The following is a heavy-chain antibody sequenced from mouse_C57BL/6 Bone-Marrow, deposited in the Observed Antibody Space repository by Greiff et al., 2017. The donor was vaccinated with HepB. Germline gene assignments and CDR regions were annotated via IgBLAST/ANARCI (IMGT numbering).Heavy chain of an antibody. CDR3: ARRRYDGYDEVAY. CDR2: IDPSDSET. D-gene: IGHD2-3*01. J-gene: IGHJ3*01. Sequence: QVQLQQPGAELVRPGSSVKLSCKASGFTFTSYWMPWVKQRPIQGLEWIGNIDPSDSETHYNQKFKDKATLTVDTSSSTAYMQLSSLTSEDSAVYYCARRRYDGYDEVAYWGQGTLVTVSA. CDR1: GFTFTSYW. V-gene: IGHV1-52*01.